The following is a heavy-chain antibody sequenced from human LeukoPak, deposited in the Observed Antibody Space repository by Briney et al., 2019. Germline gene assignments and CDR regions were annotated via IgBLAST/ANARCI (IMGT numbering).Heavy chain of an antibody. Sequence: GGSLRLSCAASGFTFSDYYMSWIRQAPGKGLEWVSYINSSGSTIYYADSVKGRFTISRDNAKNSLYLQMNSLRAEDTAVYYCARAHYYGSGSYTRYYYYYYMDVWGKGTTVTVSS. V-gene: IGHV3-11*04. J-gene: IGHJ6*03. CDR2: INSSGSTI. CDR3: ARAHYYGSGSYTRYYYYYYMDV. CDR1: GFTFSDYY. D-gene: IGHD3-10*01.